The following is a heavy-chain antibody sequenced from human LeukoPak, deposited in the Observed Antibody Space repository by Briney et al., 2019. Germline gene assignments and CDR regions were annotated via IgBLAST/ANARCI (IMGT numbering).Heavy chain of an antibody. Sequence: PGGSLRLSSAASGFTFSSYAMHWVRQAPGKGLEYVSAISSNGGSTYYADSVKGRSTISRDNSKNTLYLQMGSLRAEDMAVYYCAREGYSSGWYYFDYWGQGTLVTVSS. CDR3: AREGYSSGWYYFDY. V-gene: IGHV3-64*02. CDR1: GFTFSSYA. J-gene: IGHJ4*02. D-gene: IGHD6-19*01. CDR2: ISSNGGST.